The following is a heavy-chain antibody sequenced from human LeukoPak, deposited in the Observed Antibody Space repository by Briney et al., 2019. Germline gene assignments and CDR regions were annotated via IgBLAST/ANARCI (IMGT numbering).Heavy chain of an antibody. V-gene: IGHV4-31*03. CDR3: ARALLWFGEYCWFDP. CDR2: IYYSGST. CDR1: GGSISSGGYY. D-gene: IGHD3-10*01. J-gene: IGHJ5*02. Sequence: PSETLSLTCTVSGGSISSGGYYWSWNRQHPGKGLEWIGYIYYSGSTYYNPSLKSRVTISVDTSKNQFSLKLSSVTAADTAVYYCARALLWFGEYCWFDPWGQGTLVTVSS.